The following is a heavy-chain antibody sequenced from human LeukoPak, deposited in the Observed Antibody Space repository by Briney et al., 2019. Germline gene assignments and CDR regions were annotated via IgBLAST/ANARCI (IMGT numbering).Heavy chain of an antibody. CDR2: INHRGST. CDR1: GGSFSGYY. V-gene: IGHV4-34*01. Sequence: SETLSLTCAVYGGSFSGYYWSWIRQPPGKGLEWIGEINHRGSTNYNPSLKSRVTISVDTSKNQFSLKLSSVTAADTAVYYCARGLDSYYDFWSGQTDAFDIWGQGTMVTVSS. CDR3: ARGLDSYYDFWSGQTDAFDI. D-gene: IGHD3-3*01. J-gene: IGHJ3*02.